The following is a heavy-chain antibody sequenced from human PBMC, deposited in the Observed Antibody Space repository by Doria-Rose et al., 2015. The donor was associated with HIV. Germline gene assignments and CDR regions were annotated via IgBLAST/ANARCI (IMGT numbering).Heavy chain of an antibody. CDR3: ARDPFQSWAY. J-gene: IGHJ4*02. Sequence: FTVSSNYMSWVRQAPGKGLEWVSVIYSDGRTYYADSVKGRFTVSRDNSKNTLYLQINSLRAEDTAVYYCARDPFQSWAYWGQGTLVTVSS. V-gene: IGHV3-53*01. CDR2: IYSDGRT. D-gene: IGHD3-16*01. CDR1: FTVSSNY.